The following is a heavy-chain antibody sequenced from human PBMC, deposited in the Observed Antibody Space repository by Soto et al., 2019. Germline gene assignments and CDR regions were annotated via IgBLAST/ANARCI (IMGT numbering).Heavy chain of an antibody. V-gene: IGHV3-48*02. CDR3: ARTYYDSSGYYPNWFDP. CDR1: GFTFSSYS. D-gene: IGHD3-22*01. CDR2: ISSSSSTI. J-gene: IGHJ5*02. Sequence: VGSLRLSCAASGFTFSSYSMNWVRQAPGKGLEWVSYISSSSSTIYYADSVKGRFTISRDNAKNSLYLQMNSLRDEDTAVYYCARTYYDSSGYYPNWFDPWGQGTLVTVSS.